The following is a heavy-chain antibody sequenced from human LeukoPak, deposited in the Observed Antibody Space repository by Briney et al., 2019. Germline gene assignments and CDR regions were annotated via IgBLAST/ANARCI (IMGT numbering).Heavy chain of an antibody. V-gene: IGHV1-69*04. D-gene: IGHD2-2*01. Sequence: GASVKVSCKASGGTFISYAISWVRQAPGQGLEWMGRIIPILGIANYAQKFQGRVTITTDESTSTAYMELSSLRSEDTAVYYCASSKFPVGQLDPWGQGTLVTVSS. J-gene: IGHJ5*02. CDR1: GGTFISYA. CDR2: IIPILGIA. CDR3: ASSKFPVGQLDP.